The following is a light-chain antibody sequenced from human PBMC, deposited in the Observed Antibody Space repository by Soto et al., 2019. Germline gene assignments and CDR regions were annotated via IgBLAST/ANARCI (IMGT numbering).Light chain of an antibody. J-gene: IGLJ1*01. CDR1: SSDVGGYNY. Sequence: QSALTQPASVSGSPGQSITISCTGTSSDVGGYNYVSWYQQHPGKAPKLMIYDVSNRPSGVSNRFSGSKSGNTASLTISGLQAEDEADYYCSSYTGSSTFYVFGTGTKVPV. CDR3: SSYTGSSTFYV. CDR2: DVS. V-gene: IGLV2-14*01.